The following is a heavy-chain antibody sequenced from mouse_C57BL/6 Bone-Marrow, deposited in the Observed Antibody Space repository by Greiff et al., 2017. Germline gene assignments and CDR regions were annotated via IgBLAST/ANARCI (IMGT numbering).Heavy chain of an antibody. J-gene: IGHJ1*03. D-gene: IGHD1-3*01. V-gene: IGHV1-69*01. CDR2: IDPSDSYT. CDR3: AREKSSPLEWYFDV. Sequence: QVQLQQPGAELVMPGASVKLSCKASGYTFPSYWMHWVKQRPGQGLEWIGEIDPSDSYTNYNQKFKGKSTLTVDKSSSTAYMQLSSLTSEDSAVYYCAREKSSPLEWYFDVWGTGTTVTVSS. CDR1: GYTFPSYW.